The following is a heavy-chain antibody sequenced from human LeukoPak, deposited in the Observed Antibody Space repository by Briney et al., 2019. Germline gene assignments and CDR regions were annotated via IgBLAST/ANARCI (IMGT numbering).Heavy chain of an antibody. CDR1: GYTFTSYG. J-gene: IGHJ5*02. CDR3: ARDSYDFWSGYYLGNWFDP. CDR2: ISAYNGNT. D-gene: IGHD3-3*01. Sequence: ASVKVSRKASGYTFTSYGISWVRQAPGQGLEWMGWISAYNGNTNYAQKLQGRVTMTTVTSTSTAYMELRSLRSDDTAVYYCARDSYDFWSGYYLGNWFDPWGQGTLVTVSS. V-gene: IGHV1-18*01.